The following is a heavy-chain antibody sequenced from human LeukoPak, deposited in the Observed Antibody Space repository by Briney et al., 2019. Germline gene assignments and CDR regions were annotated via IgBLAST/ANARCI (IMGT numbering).Heavy chain of an antibody. CDR3: ARGAYGSGWEAFDI. CDR2: INPNSGGT. CDR1: GYTFTGYY. Sequence: ASVKVSCKASGYTFTGYYMHWVRQAPGQGLEWMGWINPNSGGTNYEQNFQGRVTMTRDTSISTAYMELSRLRSDVTAVYYCARGAYGSGWEAFDIWGQGTMVTVSS. J-gene: IGHJ3*02. D-gene: IGHD3-10*01. V-gene: IGHV1-2*02.